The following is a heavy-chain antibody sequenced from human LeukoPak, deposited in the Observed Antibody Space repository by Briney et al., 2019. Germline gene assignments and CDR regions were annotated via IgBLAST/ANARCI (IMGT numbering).Heavy chain of an antibody. CDR3: AEAHYYDSSGASGERWFDP. D-gene: IGHD3-22*01. CDR2: FYSGGST. V-gene: IGHV3-66*01. Sequence: PGGSLRLSCVVSGFPVSIKYMSWVRQAPGKGLEWVSLFYSGGSTYYADSVKGRFTFSRDTSNNTLYLQMNSLRAEDTAVYYCAEAHYYDSSGASGERWFDPWGQGTLVTVSS. J-gene: IGHJ5*02. CDR1: GFPVSIKY.